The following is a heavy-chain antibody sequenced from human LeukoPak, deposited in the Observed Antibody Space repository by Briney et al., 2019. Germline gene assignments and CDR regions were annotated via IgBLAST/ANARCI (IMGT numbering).Heavy chain of an antibody. J-gene: IGHJ4*02. V-gene: IGHV4-39*01. CDR3: ARQRITMIVVVISGGYYFDY. CDR2: IYYSGST. D-gene: IGHD3-22*01. Sequence: PSETLSLTCTVSGGSISSSSYYWGWIRQPPGKGLEWIGSIYYSGSTYYNPSLKSRVTISVDTSKNQFSLKLSSVTAADTAVYYCARQRITMIVVVISGGYYFDYWGQGTLVTVSS. CDR1: GGSISSSSYY.